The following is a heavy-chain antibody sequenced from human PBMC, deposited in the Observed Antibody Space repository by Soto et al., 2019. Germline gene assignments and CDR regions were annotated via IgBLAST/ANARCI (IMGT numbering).Heavy chain of an antibody. J-gene: IGHJ4*02. CDR1: GYTFTSYG. V-gene: IGHV1-18*03. CDR2: ITAYNGNK. CDR3: AREPNYFDY. Sequence: QVPLVQSGAEVKKPGASVKVSCKASGYTFTSYGISWVRQAPGHGLQGMGWITAYNGNKKHAQKLQGRVTMTSDTATITAYMELRSLRSDDMAVYNCAREPNYFDYWGEGTLVTVSS.